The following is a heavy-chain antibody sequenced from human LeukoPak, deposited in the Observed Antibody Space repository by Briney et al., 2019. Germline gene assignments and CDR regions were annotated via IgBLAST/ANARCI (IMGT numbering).Heavy chain of an antibody. J-gene: IGHJ4*02. CDR1: GFTFSSYS. V-gene: IGHV3-21*01. D-gene: IGHD1-26*01. CDR3: ARVEWELSVDY. CDR2: ISSSSYI. Sequence: GGSLRLSCAASGFTFSSYSMNWVRQAPGKGLEWVSSISSSSYIYYADSVKGRFTISRDNAKNSLYLQMNSLRAEDTAVYYCARVEWELSVDYWGQGTLVTVSS.